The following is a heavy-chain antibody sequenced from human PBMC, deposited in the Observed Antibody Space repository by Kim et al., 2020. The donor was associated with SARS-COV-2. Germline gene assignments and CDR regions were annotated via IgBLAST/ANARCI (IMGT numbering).Heavy chain of an antibody. J-gene: IGHJ4*02. D-gene: IGHD6-19*01. Sequence: YTPSLKSRVTISVDTSKNQFSLKLSSVTAADTAVYYCATPPIAVAGGGDYWGQGTLVTVSS. V-gene: IGHV4-39*01. CDR3: ATPPIAVAGGGDY.